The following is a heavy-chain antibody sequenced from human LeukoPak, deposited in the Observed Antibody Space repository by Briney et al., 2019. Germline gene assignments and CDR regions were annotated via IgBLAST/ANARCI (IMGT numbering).Heavy chain of an antibody. V-gene: IGHV4-59*08. J-gene: IGHJ4*02. CDR3: ARTSAGSFDY. CDR1: GGSINSFY. Sequence: SETLSLTCTVSGGSINSFYWSWIRQPPGKGLEWIGYIYYSGSTNSNPSLKSRVTVSQDASKNQFSLSLTSVTAADTAVYYCARTSAGSFDYWGQGTPVTVSS. CDR2: IYYSGST.